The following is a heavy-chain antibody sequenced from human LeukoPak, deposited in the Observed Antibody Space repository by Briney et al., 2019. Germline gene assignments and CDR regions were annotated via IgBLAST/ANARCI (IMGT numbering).Heavy chain of an antibody. CDR2: FDPEGGET. Sequence: ASVKVSCKVSGYTLTELSMHWVRQAPGKGLEWMGGFDPEGGETIYAQKFQGRVTMTEDTSTDTAYMELSSLRSEDTAVYYCATNRLTIFGVVAGFDPWGQGTLVTVSS. J-gene: IGHJ5*02. CDR3: ATNRLTIFGVVAGFDP. D-gene: IGHD3-3*01. V-gene: IGHV1-24*01. CDR1: GYTLTELS.